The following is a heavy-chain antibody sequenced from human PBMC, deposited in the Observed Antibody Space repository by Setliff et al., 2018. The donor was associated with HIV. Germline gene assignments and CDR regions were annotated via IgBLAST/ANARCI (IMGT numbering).Heavy chain of an antibody. CDR1: GFTFSSYS. Sequence: PGGSLRLSCAASGFTFSSYSMNWVRQAPGKGLEWVSYISSSSSYIYYADSLKGRFTISRDNLKKRVYLQMSSLRAEDTAVYFCARDTGQLVYYFDSWGQGTLVTVSS. V-gene: IGHV3-21*05. D-gene: IGHD6-6*01. CDR3: ARDTGQLVYYFDS. CDR2: ISSSSSYI. J-gene: IGHJ4*02.